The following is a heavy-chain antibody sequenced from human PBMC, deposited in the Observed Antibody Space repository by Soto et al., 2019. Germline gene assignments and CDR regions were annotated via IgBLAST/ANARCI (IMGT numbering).Heavy chain of an antibody. D-gene: IGHD5-18*01. Sequence: PGGSLRLSCAASGFTFSNYAIHWVRQAPGKGLEWVAVIASDGKDKRYADSVKGRFTISRDNAKNSLYLQMNSLRAEDTAVYYCARDYSSYGPFDYWGQGTLVTVSS. CDR1: GFTFSNYA. J-gene: IGHJ4*02. V-gene: IGHV3-30*03. CDR2: IASDGKDK. CDR3: ARDYSSYGPFDY.